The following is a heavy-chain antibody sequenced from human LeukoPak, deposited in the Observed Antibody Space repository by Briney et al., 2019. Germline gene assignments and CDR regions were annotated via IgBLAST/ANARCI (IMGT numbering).Heavy chain of an antibody. CDR3: AREKYGDYTPGYFDY. V-gene: IGHV1-2*02. CDR2: INPNSSGT. CDR1: GYTFTGYY. Sequence: ASVKVSCKASGYTFTGYYMHWVRQAPGQGLEWMGWINPNSSGTNYAQKFQGRVTMTRDTSISTAYMELSRLRSDDTAVYYCAREKYGDYTPGYFDYWGQGTLVTVSS. J-gene: IGHJ4*02. D-gene: IGHD4-17*01.